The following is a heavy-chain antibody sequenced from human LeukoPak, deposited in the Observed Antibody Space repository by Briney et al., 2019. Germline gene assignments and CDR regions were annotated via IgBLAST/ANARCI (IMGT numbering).Heavy chain of an antibody. D-gene: IGHD6-6*01. CDR2: TYYSGNT. Sequence: SETLSLTCRVSGDSISSSTDYSGWSRQPPGKGLEWIVSTYYSGNTCYNPSLKSRISISLDTSNNQFSLELTSVTAADTAIYYCARGRITGRLTWGQGTLVTVSS. CDR3: ARGRITGRLT. V-gene: IGHV4-39*07. J-gene: IGHJ5*02. CDR1: GDSISSSTDY.